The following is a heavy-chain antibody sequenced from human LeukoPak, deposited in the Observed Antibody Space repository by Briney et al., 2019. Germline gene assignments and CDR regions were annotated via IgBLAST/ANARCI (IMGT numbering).Heavy chain of an antibody. CDR1: GYTFTGYY. V-gene: IGHV1-2*06. CDR3: ARNYYDSSGYCLGHAFDI. D-gene: IGHD3-22*01. J-gene: IGHJ3*02. CDR2: INPNSGGT. Sequence: GASVKVSCKASGYTFTGYYMHWVRQAPGQGLEWMGRINPNSGGTNYAQKFQGRVTMTRDTSISTAYMELSRLRSDDTAVYYCARNYYDSSGYCLGHAFDIWGQGTMVTVSS.